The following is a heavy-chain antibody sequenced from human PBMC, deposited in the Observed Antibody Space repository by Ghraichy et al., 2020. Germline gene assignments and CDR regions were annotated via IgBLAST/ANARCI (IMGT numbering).Heavy chain of an antibody. V-gene: IGHV4-34*01. CDR2: INHSGST. CDR3: ADTTYYYDSSGPNGAGY. D-gene: IGHD3-22*01. CDR1: GGSFSGYY. Sequence: SETLSLTCAVYGGSFSGYYWSWIRQPPGKGLEWIGEINHSGSTNYNPSLKSRVTISVDTSKNQFSLKLSSVTAADTAVYYCADTTYYYDSSGPNGAGYWGQGTLVTVSS. J-gene: IGHJ4*02.